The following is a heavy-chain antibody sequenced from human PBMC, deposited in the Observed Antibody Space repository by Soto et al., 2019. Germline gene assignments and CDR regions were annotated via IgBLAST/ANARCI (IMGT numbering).Heavy chain of an antibody. J-gene: IGHJ4*02. Sequence: SETLSLTCTVSGGSISSGGYYWSWIRQHPGKGLEWIGYIYYSGSTYYNPSLKSRVTISVDTSKNQFSLKLSSVTAADTAVYYCARTLEYNYYGSGSYLDYWGQGTLVTVSS. V-gene: IGHV4-31*03. CDR3: ARTLEYNYYGSGSYLDY. CDR1: GGSISSGGYY. D-gene: IGHD3-10*01. CDR2: IYYSGST.